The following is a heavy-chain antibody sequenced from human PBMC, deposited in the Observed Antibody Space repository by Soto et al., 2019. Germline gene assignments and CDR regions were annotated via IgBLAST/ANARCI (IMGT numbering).Heavy chain of an antibody. J-gene: IGHJ6*02. D-gene: IGHD2-2*01. CDR3: ARDLQRYCSSTSCSYYGMDV. CDR1: SVSISSGGYY. V-gene: IGHV4-31*03. Sequence: SETLSLTCTVSSVSISSGGYYWNWIRQHPGKGLEWIGYIYYSVNTYYNPSLKSRVTISIDTSKNQFSLKLSSVTGADTGVYYCARDLQRYCSSTSCSYYGMDVWGQGTTVTVSS. CDR2: IYYSVNT.